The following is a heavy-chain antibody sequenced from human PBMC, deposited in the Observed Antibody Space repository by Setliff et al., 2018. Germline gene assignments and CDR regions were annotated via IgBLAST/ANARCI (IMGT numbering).Heavy chain of an antibody. V-gene: IGHV3-7*01. Sequence: PGGSLRLSCAASGFTFSSFWMGWVRQAPGKGLEWLASINPHGSEKYYADSVKGRLTISRDNAKNSLSLQMNSLRVEDTAVYYCVRDVAGGSHATYFDYWGQGTLVTVSS. J-gene: IGHJ4*02. CDR2: INPHGSEK. CDR3: VRDVAGGSHATYFDY. D-gene: IGHD1-26*01. CDR1: GFTFSSFW.